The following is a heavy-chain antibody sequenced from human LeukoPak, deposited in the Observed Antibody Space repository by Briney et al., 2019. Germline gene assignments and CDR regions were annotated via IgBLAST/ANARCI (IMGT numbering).Heavy chain of an antibody. V-gene: IGHV4-34*01. CDR2: INHSGST. CDR3: ASHFWGSGSYPHDY. J-gene: IGHJ4*02. CDR1: GDSFSGYY. Sequence: PSETLSLTCAVYGDSFSGYYWSWIRQPPGKGLEWIGEINHSGSTNYNPSLKSRVTISVDTSKNQFSLKLSSVTAADTAVYYCASHFWGSGSYPHDYWGQGTLVTVSS. D-gene: IGHD3-10*01.